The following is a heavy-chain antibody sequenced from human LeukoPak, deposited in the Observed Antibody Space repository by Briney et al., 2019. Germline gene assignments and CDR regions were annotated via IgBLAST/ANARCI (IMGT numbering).Heavy chain of an antibody. D-gene: IGHD3-22*01. V-gene: IGHV4-59*08. J-gene: IGHJ3*02. CDR2: IYYSGST. CDR1: GGSISSYY. CDR3: ARQAYYYDSSGYYLGGFAFDI. Sequence: PSETLSLTCTVSGGSISSYYWSWIRPPPGKGLEGSGYIYYSGSTNYNPSLKSRVTISVDTSKNQFSLKLSSVTAADTAVYYCARQAYYYDSSGYYLGGFAFDIWGQGTMVTVSS.